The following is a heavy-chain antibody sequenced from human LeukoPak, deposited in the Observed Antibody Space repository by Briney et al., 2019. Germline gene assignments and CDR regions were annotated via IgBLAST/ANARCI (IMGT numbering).Heavy chain of an antibody. CDR1: GFTFSSYS. J-gene: IGHJ4*02. D-gene: IGHD6-19*01. V-gene: IGHV3-21*01. Sequence: GGSLRLSCAASGFTFSSYSMNWVRQAPGKGLEWVSSISSSSSYIYYADSVKGRFIISRDNAKNSLYLQMNSLRAEDTAVYYCARSIAVAGGLDYWGQGTLVTVSS. CDR3: ARSIAVAGGLDY. CDR2: ISSSSSYI.